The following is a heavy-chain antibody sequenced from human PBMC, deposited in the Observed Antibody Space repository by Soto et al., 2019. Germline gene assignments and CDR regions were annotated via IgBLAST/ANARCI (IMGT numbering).Heavy chain of an antibody. J-gene: IGHJ6*02. V-gene: IGHV4-39*01. CDR1: GGPISSSSYY. Sequence: SETLSLTCTVSGGPISSSSYYWGWIRQPPGKGLEWIGSIYYSGSTYYNPSLKSRVTISVDTSKNQFSLKLSSVTAADTAVYYCARLDNGGYGSGSYNYYYYGMDVWGQGTTVTVSS. D-gene: IGHD3-10*01. CDR2: IYYSGST. CDR3: ARLDNGGYGSGSYNYYYYGMDV.